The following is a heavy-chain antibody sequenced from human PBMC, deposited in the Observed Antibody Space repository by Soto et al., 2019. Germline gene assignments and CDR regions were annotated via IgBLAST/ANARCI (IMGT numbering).Heavy chain of an antibody. Sequence: SETLSLTCTVSGGSISSGGYYWSWIRQHPGKGLEWIGYIYYSGSTYYNPSLKSRVTISVDTSKNQFSLKLSSVTAADTAVYYCARGGSDFWSGYTNPYYYYYMDVWGKGTTVTVSS. D-gene: IGHD3-3*01. J-gene: IGHJ6*03. V-gene: IGHV4-31*03. CDR3: ARGGSDFWSGYTNPYYYYYMDV. CDR1: GGSISSGGYY. CDR2: IYYSGST.